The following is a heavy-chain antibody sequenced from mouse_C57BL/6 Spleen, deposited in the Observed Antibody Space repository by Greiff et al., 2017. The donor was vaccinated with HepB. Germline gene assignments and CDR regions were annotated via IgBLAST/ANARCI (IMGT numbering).Heavy chain of an antibody. Sequence: VQLQQSGAELVSPGASVKLSCAASGFNIPDDYMHWGKQRPEQGLEWIGWIDPENGDTEYASKFQGKATITADTSSNTAYLQLSSLSSEDTAGYYCTTSTAVDYWGQGTPLTVSS. J-gene: IGHJ2*01. V-gene: IGHV14-4*01. CDR2: IDPENGDT. D-gene: IGHD1-1*01. CDR3: TTSTAVDY. CDR1: GFNIPDDY.